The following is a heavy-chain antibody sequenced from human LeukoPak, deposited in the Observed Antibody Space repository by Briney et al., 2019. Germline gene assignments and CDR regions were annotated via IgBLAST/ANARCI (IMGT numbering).Heavy chain of an antibody. D-gene: IGHD2-2*01. V-gene: IGHV3-48*04. CDR1: GFTFSSQT. J-gene: IGHJ4*02. CDR2: ISSTSSVI. CDR3: ARNLPAADY. Sequence: GGSLRLSCTASGFTFSSQTMNWVRQAPGKGLEWVSYISSTSSVIYYADSVKGRSTISRDNAKSSLYLQMNSLRAEDTAVYYCARNLPAADYWGQGTLVTVSS.